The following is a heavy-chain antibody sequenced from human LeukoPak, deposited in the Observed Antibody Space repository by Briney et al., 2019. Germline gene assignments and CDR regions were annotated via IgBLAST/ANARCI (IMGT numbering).Heavy chain of an antibody. CDR2: IIPICGTA. D-gene: IGHD6-13*01. V-gene: IGHV1-69*13. CDR1: VGTFSSYA. CDR3: AREVGTGSSSWYSYIDY. Sequence: SVKVSCKASVGTFSSYAISWVRQAPGHGREWMGGIIPICGTANYAQKFQGRVTITADESTSTAYMELSSLRSEDTAVYYCAREVGTGSSSWYSYIDYWGQGTLVTVSS. J-gene: IGHJ4*02.